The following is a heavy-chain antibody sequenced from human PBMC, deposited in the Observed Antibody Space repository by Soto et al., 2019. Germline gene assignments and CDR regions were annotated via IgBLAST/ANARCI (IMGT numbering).Heavy chain of an antibody. CDR3: ARGYYYGSGKLDY. V-gene: IGHV4-59*01. D-gene: IGHD3-10*01. CDR2: IYYSGST. CDR1: GGPISSYY. Sequence: SLTCTVSGGPISSYYWSWIRQPPGKGLEWIGYIYYSGSTNYNPSLKSRVTISVDTSKNQFSLKLSSVTAADTAAYYCARGYYYGSGKLDYWGQGTLVTVS. J-gene: IGHJ4*02.